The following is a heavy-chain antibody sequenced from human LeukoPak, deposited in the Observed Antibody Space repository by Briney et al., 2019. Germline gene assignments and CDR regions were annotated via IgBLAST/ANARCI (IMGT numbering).Heavy chain of an antibody. J-gene: IGHJ4*02. CDR1: GFTCNSYA. CDR2: ISGSGGST. Sequence: GGSLTLSCAASGFTCNSYAMSWVRQARGKGLEWVSAISGSGGSTYYADPVKGRFTISRDNSKHTLYLQMNSLRAEDTAVYYCANLCAPFGFDYWGQGTLVTVSS. CDR3: ANLCAPFGFDY. D-gene: IGHD2-2*01. V-gene: IGHV3-23*01.